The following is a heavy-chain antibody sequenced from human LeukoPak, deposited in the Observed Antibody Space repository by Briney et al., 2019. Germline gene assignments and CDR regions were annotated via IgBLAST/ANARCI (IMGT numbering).Heavy chain of an antibody. Sequence: SETLSLTCTVSGGSVSGGSYYWSWIRQPPGKGLEWIGYIYYSGSTNYNPSLKSRVTISVDTSKNQFSLKLSSVTAADTAVYYCARDIGWGFDPWGQGTLVTVSS. CDR1: GGSVSGGSYY. CDR2: IYYSGST. CDR3: ARDIGWGFDP. V-gene: IGHV4-61*01. J-gene: IGHJ5*02. D-gene: IGHD1-26*01.